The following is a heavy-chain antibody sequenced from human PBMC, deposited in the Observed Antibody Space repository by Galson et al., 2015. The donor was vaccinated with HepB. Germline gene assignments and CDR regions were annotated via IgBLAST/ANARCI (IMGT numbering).Heavy chain of an antibody. D-gene: IGHD4-17*01. CDR1: EFTVSSKY. Sequence: SLRLSCAASEFTVSSKYMSWVRQAPGKGLEWVSGIYSGGGTYYADSVKGRFTISRDNSKNTLYLQMNSLRAEDTAVYYCASRPHGDSPYFDYWGQGSLVTVSS. CDR2: IYSGGGT. CDR3: ASRPHGDSPYFDY. V-gene: IGHV3-66*02. J-gene: IGHJ4*02.